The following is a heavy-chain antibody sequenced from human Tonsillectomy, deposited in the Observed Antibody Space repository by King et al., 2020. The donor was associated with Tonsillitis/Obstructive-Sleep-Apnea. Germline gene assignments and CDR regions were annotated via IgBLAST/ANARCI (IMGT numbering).Heavy chain of an antibody. CDR1: GFTFSSYS. CDR3: ARDSNTRYCSSTSCRPLDY. J-gene: IGHJ4*02. CDR2: ISSSSSYI. V-gene: IGHV3-21*01. Sequence: VQLVESGGGLVKPGGSLRLSCAASGFTFSSYSMNWVRQAPGKGLEWVSSISSSSSYIYYADSVKGRFTISREHPKNSLYLQMNSLRAEDTAVYYCARDSNTRYCSSTSCRPLDYWGQGTLVTVSS. D-gene: IGHD2-2*01.